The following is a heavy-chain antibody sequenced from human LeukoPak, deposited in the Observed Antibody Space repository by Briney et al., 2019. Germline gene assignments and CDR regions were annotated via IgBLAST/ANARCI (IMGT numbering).Heavy chain of an antibody. CDR1: GFTFDDYG. CDR3: ARVRLGYCSGGSCDAFDI. Sequence: GGSLRLSCAASGFTFDDYGMSWVRQAPGKGLEWVSGINWNGGSTGYADSVKGRFTISRDNAKNSLYLQMNSLRAEDTALYYCARVRLGYCSGGSCDAFDIWGQGTMVTVSS. CDR2: INWNGGST. J-gene: IGHJ3*02. D-gene: IGHD2-15*01. V-gene: IGHV3-20*04.